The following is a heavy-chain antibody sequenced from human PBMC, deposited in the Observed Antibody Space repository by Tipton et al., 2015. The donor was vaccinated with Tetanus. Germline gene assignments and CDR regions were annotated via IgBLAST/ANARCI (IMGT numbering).Heavy chain of an antibody. Sequence: TLSLTCTVSGGSLSSLLWTWTRLSPGKGLEWIGYIDHSGNTNYDPSLRSRVTMSLDTSKNQFSLKVTSVTAADTAVYFCTGDDYYDTSLRDYYGMDVWGPGTTVTASS. J-gene: IGHJ6*02. D-gene: IGHD3-22*01. CDR1: GGSLSSLL. CDR2: IDHSGNT. CDR3: TGDDYYDTSLRDYYGMDV. V-gene: IGHV4-59*11.